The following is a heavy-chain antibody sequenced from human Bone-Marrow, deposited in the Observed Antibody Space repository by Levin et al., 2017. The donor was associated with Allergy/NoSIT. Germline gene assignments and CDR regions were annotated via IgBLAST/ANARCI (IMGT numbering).Heavy chain of an antibody. J-gene: IGHJ4*02. Sequence: ASVKVSCKASGYTFTSYDINWVRQATGQGLEWMGWMNPNSGNTGYAQKFQGRVTMTRNTSISTAYMELSSLRSEDTAVYYCARGLLPYDFWSGYYIYYFDYWGQGTLVTVSS. CDR2: MNPNSGNT. V-gene: IGHV1-8*01. CDR1: GYTFTSYD. D-gene: IGHD3-3*01. CDR3: ARGLLPYDFWSGYYIYYFDY.